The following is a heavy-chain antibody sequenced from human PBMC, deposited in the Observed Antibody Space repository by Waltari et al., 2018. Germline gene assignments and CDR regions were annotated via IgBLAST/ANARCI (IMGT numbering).Heavy chain of an antibody. D-gene: IGHD1-20*01. CDR3: AKPFYNWDDPLVS. CDR1: GFPFNNYA. Sequence: EVQLLESGGELVQAGGSLRLSCGVSGFPFNNYAINWVRRAPGPGLQGVAAISSSDATFHADSVKGRFTISRDTSKDTVYLQMNTLRADDTAVYYCAKPFYNWDDPLVSWGQGTRVTVSS. J-gene: IGHJ5*02. CDR2: ISSSDAT. V-gene: IGHV3-23*01.